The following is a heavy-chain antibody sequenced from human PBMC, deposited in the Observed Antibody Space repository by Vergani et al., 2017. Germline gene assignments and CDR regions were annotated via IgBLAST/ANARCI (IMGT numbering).Heavy chain of an antibody. V-gene: IGHV4-38-2*01. CDR3: ASVNDYRVDY. D-gene: IGHD3-16*01. CDR1: GYSISSGYY. J-gene: IGHJ4*02. Sequence: QVQLQESGPGLVKPSETLSLTCAVSGYSISSGYYWTWIRQPAGRGLEWIGRLYGRDNTKYNPSLLSRVTISLDASKTQFSLTLTSVTAADAGVYYCASVNDYRVDYWGQGTLVTVSS. CDR2: LYGRDNT.